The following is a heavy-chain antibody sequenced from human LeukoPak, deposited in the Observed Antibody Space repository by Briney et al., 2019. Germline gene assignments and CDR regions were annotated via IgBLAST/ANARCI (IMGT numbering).Heavy chain of an antibody. CDR1: GYSTSSGYY. D-gene: IGHD6-19*01. Sequence: SETLSLTCTVSGYSTSSGYYWGWIRQPPGKGLEWIGSIYHSGSTYYNPSLKSRVTISVDTSKNQFSLKLSSVTAADTAVYYCAVFSSEAGYFDYWGQGTLVTVSS. J-gene: IGHJ4*02. CDR2: IYHSGST. CDR3: AVFSSEAGYFDY. V-gene: IGHV4-38-2*02.